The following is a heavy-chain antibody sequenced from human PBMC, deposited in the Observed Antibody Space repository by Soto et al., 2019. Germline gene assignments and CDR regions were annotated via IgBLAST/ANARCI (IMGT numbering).Heavy chain of an antibody. J-gene: IGHJ6*02. Sequence: QVRLVESGGGVVQPGRSLRLSCVASGFTFGTYAIHWVRQAPGKGLQWVALISYEGSNTYYADSVKGRFTISRDNSKNTLYLEMNTLRSEDTAVYYCARVTPRNNLYYFSGLDVWGQGTSVIVSS. D-gene: IGHD1-1*01. CDR2: ISYEGSNT. CDR1: GFTFGTYA. CDR3: ARVTPRNNLYYFSGLDV. V-gene: IGHV3-30-3*01.